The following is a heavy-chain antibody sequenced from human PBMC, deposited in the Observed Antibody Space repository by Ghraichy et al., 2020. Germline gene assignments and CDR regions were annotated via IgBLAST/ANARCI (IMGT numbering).Heavy chain of an antibody. V-gene: IGHV2-5*02. CDR3: AHATYGDYVPHFDY. CDR2: IYWDDDK. Sequence: SGPTLVKPTQTLTLTCTFSGFSLSTSGVGVGWIRQPPGKALEWLALIYWDDDKRYSPSLKSRLTITKDTSKNQVVLTMTNMDPVDTATYYCAHATYGDYVPHFDYWGQGTLVTVSS. CDR1: GFSLSTSGVG. J-gene: IGHJ4*02. D-gene: IGHD4-17*01.